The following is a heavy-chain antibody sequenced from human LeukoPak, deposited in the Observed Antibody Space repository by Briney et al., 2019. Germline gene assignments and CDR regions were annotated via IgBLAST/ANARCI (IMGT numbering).Heavy chain of an antibody. CDR1: GGSFSGYY. CDR2: INHSGST. CDR3: ARGLRYSSSWTTWGAFDI. V-gene: IGHV4-34*01. Sequence: SETLSLTCAVYGGSFSGYYWSWIRQPPGKGLEWIGEINHSGSTNYNPSLKSRVTISVDTSKNQFSLKLSSATAADTAVYYCARGLRYSSSWTTWGAFDIWGQGTMVTVSS. J-gene: IGHJ3*02. D-gene: IGHD6-13*01.